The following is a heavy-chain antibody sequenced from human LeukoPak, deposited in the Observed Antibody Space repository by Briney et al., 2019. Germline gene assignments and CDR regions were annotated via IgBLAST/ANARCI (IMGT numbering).Heavy chain of an antibody. CDR1: GGSFSAYS. CDR2: INHSGIT. D-gene: IGHD4-17*01. V-gene: IGHV4-34*01. J-gene: IGHJ5*02. CDR3: ARGGSTVTTRGGFGP. Sequence: PSETLSLTCAVSGGSFSAYSWTWIRQSPGKGLEWIGEINHSGITNYNVSLESRVTISVDTSENQFSLKLRSVTAADTAVYYCARGGSTVTTRGGFGPWGQGTLVTASS.